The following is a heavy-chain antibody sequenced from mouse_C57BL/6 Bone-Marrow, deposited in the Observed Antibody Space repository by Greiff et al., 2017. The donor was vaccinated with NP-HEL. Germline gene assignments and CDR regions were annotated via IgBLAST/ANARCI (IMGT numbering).Heavy chain of an antibody. J-gene: IGHJ4*01. D-gene: IGHD4-1*01. V-gene: IGHV5-9-1*02. CDR2: ISSGGDYI. CDR1: GFTFSSYA. Sequence: DVMLVESGEGLVKPGGSLKLSCAASGFTFSSYAMSWVRQTPEKRLEWVAYISSGGDYIYYADTVKGRITISRDNARNTLHLQISRLKSEDTAMYYCTRALGREDAMDYWGQGTSVTVSS. CDR3: TRALGREDAMDY.